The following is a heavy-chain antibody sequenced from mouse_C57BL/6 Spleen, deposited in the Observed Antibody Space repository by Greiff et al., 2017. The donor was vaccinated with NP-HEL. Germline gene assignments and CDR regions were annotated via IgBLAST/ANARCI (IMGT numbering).Heavy chain of an antibody. Sequence: VQLQQSGPELVKPGASVKISCKASGYTFTDYYMNWVKQSHGKSLEWIGDINPNNGGTSYNQKFKGKATLTVDKSSSTAYMELRSLTSEDSAVYYCARGGTTVGVDYWGQGTTLTVSS. CDR3: ARGGTTVGVDY. CDR1: GYTFTDYY. J-gene: IGHJ2*01. V-gene: IGHV1-26*01. D-gene: IGHD1-1*01. CDR2: INPNNGGT.